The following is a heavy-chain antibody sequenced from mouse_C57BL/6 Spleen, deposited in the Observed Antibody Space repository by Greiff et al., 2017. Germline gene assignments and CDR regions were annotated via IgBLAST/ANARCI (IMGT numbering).Heavy chain of an antibody. V-gene: IGHV1-4*01. CDR3: ARSEITTVVATDFDY. J-gene: IGHJ2*01. Sequence: VQLQQSGAELARPGASVKMSCKASGYTFTSYTMHWVKQRPGQGLEWIGYINPSSGYTKYNQKFKDMITLTADKSSSTAYMQLSRLTSEDSAVYDCARSEITTVVATDFDYWGQGTTLTVSS. CDR2: INPSSGYT. D-gene: IGHD1-1*01. CDR1: GYTFTSYT.